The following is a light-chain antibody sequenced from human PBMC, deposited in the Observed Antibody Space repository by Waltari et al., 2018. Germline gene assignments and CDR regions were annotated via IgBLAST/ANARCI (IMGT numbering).Light chain of an antibody. CDR2: DVS. CDR1: LSAVGVYYS. V-gene: IGLV2-14*03. Sequence: QSALTQPASVSGSPAQSSSISCSGPLSAVGVYYSVSWYQQHPGKAPKLMIYDVSQRPLGISNRFSGSKSGNTASLTISGLQAEDESDYYCSSYTSSSTFVFGIGTKVTVL. CDR3: SSYTSSSTFV. J-gene: IGLJ1*01.